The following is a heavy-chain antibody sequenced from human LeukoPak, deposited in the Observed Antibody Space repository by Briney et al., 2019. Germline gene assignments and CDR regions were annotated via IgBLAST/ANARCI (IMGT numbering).Heavy chain of an antibody. CDR1: GESFSGYY. J-gene: IGHJ4*02. V-gene: IGHV4-34*01. Sequence: SETLSLTCAVYGESFSGYYWIWIRQPPGKGLEWIREINHSGSTNYNPSLMSRVTISVDTSKNQFSLKLSSVTAAETAVYYCARVPFMVPYFDYWGQGTLVTVSS. D-gene: IGHD3-10*01. CDR2: INHSGST. CDR3: ARVPFMVPYFDY.